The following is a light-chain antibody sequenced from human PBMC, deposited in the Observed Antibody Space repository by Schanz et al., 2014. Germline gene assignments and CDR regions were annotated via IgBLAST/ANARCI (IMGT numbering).Light chain of an antibody. CDR3: QQFNKWPPT. V-gene: IGKV3-20*01. J-gene: IGKJ1*01. CDR2: GAS. CDR1: QSLSSSY. Sequence: EIVLTQSPGTLSLSPGERATLSCRASQSLSSSYLAWYQQKPGQAPRLLIYGASSRATGIPDRFNGSGSGTDFTLTIGRLEPEDFAVYYCQQFNKWPPTFGPGTKVEIK.